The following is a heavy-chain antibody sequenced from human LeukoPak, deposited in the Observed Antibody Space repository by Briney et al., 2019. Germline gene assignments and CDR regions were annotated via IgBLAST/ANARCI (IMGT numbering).Heavy chain of an antibody. J-gene: IGHJ4*02. V-gene: IGHV4-31*03. CDR3: ARVHAFGTPDSSGYYYYFDY. CDR1: GVSISSGGYY. D-gene: IGHD3-22*01. CDR2: IYYSGST. Sequence: SQTLSLTCTVSGVSISSGGYYWSWIRQHPGKGLEWIGYIYYSGSTYYNPSLKSRVTISVDTSKNQFSLKLSSVTAADTAVYYCARVHAFGTPDSSGYYYYFDYWGQGTLVTVSS.